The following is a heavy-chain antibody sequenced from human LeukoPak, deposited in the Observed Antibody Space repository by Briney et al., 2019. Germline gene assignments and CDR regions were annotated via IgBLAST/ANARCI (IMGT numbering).Heavy chain of an antibody. CDR1: GYTFTSYY. V-gene: IGHV1-46*01. J-gene: IGHJ4*02. Sequence: AASVKVSCKASGYTFTSYYMHWVRQAPGRGLEWMGMINPSGGSTSYAQKFQGRVTMTRDTSTSTVYMELSSLRSEDTAVYYCARDGTSSSWSYPPDYWGQGTLVTVSS. CDR2: INPSGGST. CDR3: ARDGTSSSWSYPPDY. D-gene: IGHD6-13*01.